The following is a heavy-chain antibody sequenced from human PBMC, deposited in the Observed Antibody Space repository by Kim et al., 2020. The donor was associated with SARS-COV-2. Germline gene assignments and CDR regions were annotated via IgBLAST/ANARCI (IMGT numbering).Heavy chain of an antibody. CDR2: IYPGDSDT. CDR1: GYSFTSYW. V-gene: IGHV5-51*01. J-gene: IGHJ6*02. Sequence: GESLKISRKGSGYSFTSYWIGWVRQMPGKGLEWMGIIYPGDSDTRYSPSFQGQVTISADKSISTAYLQWSSLKASDTAMYYCARAKNYYDSSGYYPDYYYGMDVWGQGTTVTVSS. CDR3: ARAKNYYDSSGYYPDYYYGMDV. D-gene: IGHD3-22*01.